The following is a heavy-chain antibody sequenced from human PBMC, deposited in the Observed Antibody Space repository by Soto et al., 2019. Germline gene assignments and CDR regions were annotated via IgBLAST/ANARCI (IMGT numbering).Heavy chain of an antibody. V-gene: IGHV1-8*01. CDR3: ARRSPYYDVWRGSRRGWFDP. CDR2: MNPNSGNT. CDR1: GYTFTSYD. Sequence: ASVKVSCKASGYTFTSYDINWVRQATGQGLEWMGWMNPNSGNTGYEQKFQARVTLTMNTPISTAYMELSSLRSEYTAVYYCARRSPYYDVWRGSRRGWFDPWGQGTLVTVSS. D-gene: IGHD3-3*01. J-gene: IGHJ5*02.